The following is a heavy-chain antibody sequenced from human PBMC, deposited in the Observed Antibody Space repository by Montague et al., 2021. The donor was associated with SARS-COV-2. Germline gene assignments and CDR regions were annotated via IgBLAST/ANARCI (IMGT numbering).Heavy chain of an antibody. CDR2: INHSGSA. Sequence: SETLSLTCAVYGGSFSGYCWNWIRQPPGKGLEWIGEINHSGSAKYNPSLKRRVTISVDTSKNQFSLKLNSVTAADTAVYYCARLGEGVVPAPILGVGPYYSYFYVDAWGKGATVTVSS. D-gene: IGHD2-2*02. V-gene: IGHV4-34*01. J-gene: IGHJ6*03. CDR1: GGSFSGYC. CDR3: ARLGEGVVPAPILGVGPYYSYFYVDA.